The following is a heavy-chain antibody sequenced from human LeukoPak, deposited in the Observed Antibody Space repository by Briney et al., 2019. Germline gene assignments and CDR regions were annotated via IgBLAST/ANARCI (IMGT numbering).Heavy chain of an antibody. D-gene: IGHD3-3*01. Sequence: GGSLRLSCAASGFTFSSYAMSWVRQAPGKGLEWVSAISGSGGSTYYADSVKGRFTISRDNSKNTLYLQMNSLRAGDTAVYYCAKDYDFWSGYWGAFDYWGQGTLVTVSS. J-gene: IGHJ4*02. CDR2: ISGSGGST. V-gene: IGHV3-23*01. CDR3: AKDYDFWSGYWGAFDY. CDR1: GFTFSSYA.